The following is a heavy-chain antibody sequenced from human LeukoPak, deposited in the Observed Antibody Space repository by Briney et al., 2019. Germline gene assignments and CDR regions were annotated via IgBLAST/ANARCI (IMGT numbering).Heavy chain of an antibody. J-gene: IGHJ6*03. D-gene: IGHD5-18*01. CDR2: INHSGST. CDR3: ARARNTAMAPGYYYYYMDV. V-gene: IGHV4-34*01. Sequence: SETLSLTCAVYGGSFSGYYWSWIRQPPGKGLEWIGEINHSGSTNYNPSLKSRVTISVDTSKNQFSLKLSSVTAADTAVYYCARARNTAMAPGYYYYYMDVWGKGTTVTVSS. CDR1: GGSFSGYY.